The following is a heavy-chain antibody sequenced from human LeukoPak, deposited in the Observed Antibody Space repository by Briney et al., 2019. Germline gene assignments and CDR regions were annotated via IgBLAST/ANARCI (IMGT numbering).Heavy chain of an antibody. Sequence: GGSLRLSCAASGFTFSSYAMNWVRQAPGKGLEWVSSISSSSSYIYYADSVKGRFTISRDNAKNSLYLQMNSLRAEDTAVYYCARVPPNYYDSSSPEDDYWGQGTLDTVSS. CDR1: GFTFSSYA. J-gene: IGHJ4*02. CDR2: ISSSSSYI. CDR3: ARVPPNYYDSSSPEDDY. V-gene: IGHV3-21*01. D-gene: IGHD3-22*01.